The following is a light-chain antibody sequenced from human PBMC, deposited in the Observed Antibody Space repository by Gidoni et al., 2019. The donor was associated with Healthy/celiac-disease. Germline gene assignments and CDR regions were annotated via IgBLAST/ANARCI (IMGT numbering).Light chain of an antibody. CDR2: CAS. Sequence: DIVMTQSPDSLAVSLGERATINCKSSQSVLYSSNNKNYLAWYQQKPGQPPKLLIYCASTRESGVPDRFSGSGSGTDFTLTISSLQAEDVAVYYCQQYYSTPYTFXQXTKLEIK. CDR3: QQYYSTPYT. V-gene: IGKV4-1*01. CDR1: QSVLYSSNNKNY. J-gene: IGKJ2*01.